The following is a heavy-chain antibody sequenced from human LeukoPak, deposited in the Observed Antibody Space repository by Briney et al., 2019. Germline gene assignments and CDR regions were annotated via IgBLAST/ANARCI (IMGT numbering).Heavy chain of an antibody. CDR3: ARDGSGDYYDSSGYWFDY. V-gene: IGHV1-46*01. Sequence: PGASVKVSCKASGYTFTSYYMHWVRQAPGQGLEWMGIINPSGGSTSYAQKFQGRVTMTRDTSTSTVYMELSSLRSEDTAVYYCARDGSGDYYDSSGYWFDYWGQGTLVTVSS. CDR1: GYTFTSYY. CDR2: INPSGGST. J-gene: IGHJ4*02. D-gene: IGHD3-22*01.